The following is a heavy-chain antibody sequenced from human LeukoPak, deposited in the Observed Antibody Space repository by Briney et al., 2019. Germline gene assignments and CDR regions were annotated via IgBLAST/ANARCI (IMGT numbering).Heavy chain of an antibody. CDR1: GFTFSIYS. D-gene: IGHD1-14*01. Sequence: GGSLRLSCAASGFTFSIYSMNWVRQAPGKGLECVSYISHSSDPIHYADSVKGRFTISRDNAKNSLYLQMDSLRAEDTAVYYCARDNPPDWGQGTLVTVSS. CDR3: ARDNPPD. CDR2: ISHSSDPI. V-gene: IGHV3-48*04. J-gene: IGHJ4*02.